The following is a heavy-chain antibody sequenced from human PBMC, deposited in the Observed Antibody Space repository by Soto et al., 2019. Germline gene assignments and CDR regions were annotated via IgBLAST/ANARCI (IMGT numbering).Heavy chain of an antibody. CDR3: ARVICVYCSGGSCCNFDY. J-gene: IGHJ4*02. D-gene: IGHD2-15*01. V-gene: IGHV3-21*01. CDR1: GFTFSSYS. CDR2: ISSSSSYI. Sequence: WGSLRLSCAASGFTFSSYSMNWVRQAPGKGLEWVSSISSSSSYIYYADSVKGRFTISRDNAKNSLYLQMNSLRAEDTAVYYCARVICVYCSGGSCCNFDYWGQGTLVTVSS.